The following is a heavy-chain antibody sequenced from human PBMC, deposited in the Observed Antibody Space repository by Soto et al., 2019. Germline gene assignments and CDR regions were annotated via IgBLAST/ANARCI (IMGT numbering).Heavy chain of an antibody. D-gene: IGHD5-12*01. Sequence: SETLSLTCTVSGGSVSSSLYYWSWIRQPPGKGLEWIGYIDYSGSTNYNPSLKSRVTISVDTSKNQFSLRLSSVTAADTAVYYCARVTGYSGYDYWGQGTLVTVS. J-gene: IGHJ4*02. CDR3: ARVTGYSGYDY. CDR2: IDYSGST. V-gene: IGHV4-61*01. CDR1: GGSVSSSLYY.